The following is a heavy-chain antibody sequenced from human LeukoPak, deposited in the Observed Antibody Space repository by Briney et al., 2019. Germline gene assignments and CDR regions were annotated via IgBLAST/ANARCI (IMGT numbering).Heavy chain of an antibody. J-gene: IGHJ5*02. V-gene: IGHV4-59*01. CDR1: GGSISSYY. CDR3: ARHISSSSFWFDP. Sequence: SETLSLTCTVSGGSISSYYWSWIRQPPGKGLDWIGYIYYSGSTDYNPSLKSRVTISVDTSTNQFSLKLSSVTAADTGVYYCARHISSSSFWFDPWGQGTLVTVSS. CDR2: IYYSGST. D-gene: IGHD6-6*01.